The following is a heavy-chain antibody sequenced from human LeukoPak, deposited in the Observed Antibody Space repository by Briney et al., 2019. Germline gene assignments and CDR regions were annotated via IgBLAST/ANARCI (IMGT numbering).Heavy chain of an antibody. V-gene: IGHV3-48*01. CDR2: ISSNSATT. D-gene: IGHD1-26*01. CDR1: GFSFSTNS. CDR3: ARDTRSLIDY. J-gene: IGHJ4*02. Sequence: PGGSLRLSCAASGFSFSTNSMNWVCQVPGKGLEWISYISSNSATTYYADSVKGRFTISRDNAKNSLYLHMNSLRADDTAVYYCARDTRSLIDYWGQGTLATVSS.